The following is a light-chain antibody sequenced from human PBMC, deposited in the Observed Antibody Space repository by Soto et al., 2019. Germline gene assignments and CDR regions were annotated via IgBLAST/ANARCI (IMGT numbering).Light chain of an antibody. J-gene: IGLJ3*02. CDR1: SSNIGSNT. CDR3: AAWDDSLNGVV. V-gene: IGLV1-44*01. CDR2: SNN. Sequence: QSVLTQPPSASGTPGQRVTISCSGSSSNIGSNTVSWYQQLPGTAPKLLIYSNNQRPSGVPDRFSGSKSGTSAFLVISGLQSEDEADYYCAAWDDSLNGVVFGGGTKVTVL.